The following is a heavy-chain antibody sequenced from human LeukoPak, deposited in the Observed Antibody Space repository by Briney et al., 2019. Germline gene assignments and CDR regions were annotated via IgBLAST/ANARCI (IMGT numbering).Heavy chain of an antibody. D-gene: IGHD6-13*01. Sequence: PGGSLRLSCAASGFTFSSYGMHWVRQAPGKGLEWVAFIRYDGSNKYYADSVKGRFTISRDNSKNTLYLQMNSLRAEDTAVCYCAKDGGLQQLVRGDAFDIWGQGTMVTVSS. CDR3: AKDGGLQQLVRGDAFDI. CDR2: IRYDGSNK. J-gene: IGHJ3*02. CDR1: GFTFSSYG. V-gene: IGHV3-30*02.